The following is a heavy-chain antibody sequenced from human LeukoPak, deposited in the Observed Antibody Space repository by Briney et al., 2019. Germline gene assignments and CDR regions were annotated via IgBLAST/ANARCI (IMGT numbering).Heavy chain of an antibody. CDR2: IVPILNTP. V-gene: IGHV1-69*08. Sequence: SVKVSCTASGGAVNIYSIIWVRQAPGQGLEWMGRIVPILNTPHYAQKFQGRTTITADKSTSTAYMELSSLTPEDTAVYFCAREGDTDMADLYYFDYWGQGTLVTVSS. D-gene: IGHD5-18*01. J-gene: IGHJ4*02. CDR1: GGAVNIYS. CDR3: AREGDTDMADLYYFDY.